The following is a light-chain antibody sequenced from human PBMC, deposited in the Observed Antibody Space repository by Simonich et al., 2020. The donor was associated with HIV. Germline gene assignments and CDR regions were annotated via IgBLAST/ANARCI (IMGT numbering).Light chain of an antibody. V-gene: IGKV1-NL1*01. J-gene: IGKJ1*01. Sequence: DIQMTQPPSTLSASVGDRVTITCRASQSISTWLAWYQQKPGKAPKLLLYAASRLESGVPSRFRSSGSGTDYTLTISSLQPEDFATYYCQQYYSTPPTFGQGTKVEIK. CDR1: QSISTW. CDR3: QQYYSTPPT. CDR2: AAS.